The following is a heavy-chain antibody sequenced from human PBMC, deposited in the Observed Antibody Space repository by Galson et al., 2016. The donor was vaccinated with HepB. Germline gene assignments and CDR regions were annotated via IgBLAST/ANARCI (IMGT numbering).Heavy chain of an antibody. Sequence: SLRLSCAASGFTFSSYAMSWVRQAPGKGLEWVSAISGSGGNTKYADSVKGRFTIPRDKSKNTLFLQMNSLRAEDTAVYYCAKDSIIQLPIQSYYYYCGMDVWGHGTTVTVSS. CDR1: GFTFSSYA. CDR2: ISGSGGNT. V-gene: IGHV3-23*01. D-gene: IGHD2-2*01. J-gene: IGHJ6*02. CDR3: AKDSIIQLPIQSYYYYCGMDV.